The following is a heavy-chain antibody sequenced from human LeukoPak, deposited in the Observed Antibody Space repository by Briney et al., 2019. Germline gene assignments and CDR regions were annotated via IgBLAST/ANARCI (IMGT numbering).Heavy chain of an antibody. CDR1: GYSISSGYY. Sequence: SETLSLTCTVSGYSISSGYYWGWIRQPAGKGLEWIGRIYTSGSTNYNPSLKSRVTMSVDTSKNQFSLKLSSVTAADTAVYYCAREDYGGNSGVDYWGQGTLVTVSS. J-gene: IGHJ4*02. D-gene: IGHD4-23*01. CDR3: AREDYGGNSGVDY. CDR2: IYTSGST. V-gene: IGHV4-4*07.